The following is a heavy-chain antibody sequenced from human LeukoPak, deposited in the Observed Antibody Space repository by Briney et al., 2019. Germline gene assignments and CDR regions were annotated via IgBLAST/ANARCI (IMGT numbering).Heavy chain of an antibody. Sequence: SVKVSCKASGGTFSSYAISWVRQAPGQGLEWMGGIIPIFGTANYAQKFQGRVTITADESTSTAYMELSSLRSEDTAVYYCARDPGLWFGELSSWFDPWGQGTLVTVSS. J-gene: IGHJ5*02. D-gene: IGHD3-10*01. CDR3: ARDPGLWFGELSSWFDP. CDR1: GGTFSSYA. V-gene: IGHV1-69*13. CDR2: IIPIFGTA.